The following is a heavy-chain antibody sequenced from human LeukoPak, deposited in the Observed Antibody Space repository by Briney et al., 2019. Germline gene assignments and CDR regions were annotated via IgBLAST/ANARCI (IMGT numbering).Heavy chain of an antibody. D-gene: IGHD6-13*01. CDR2: IFTSGST. J-gene: IGHJ3*02. CDR3: ARVSTLYSRRPAAFDI. CDR1: GGSISSLY. Sequence: SETLSLTCTVYGGSISSLYWSWIRRPAGKGLEWIGHIFTSGSTNYSPSLKSRVTMSVVASKNQFSLRRSSWTAADTAVYYCARVSTLYSRRPAAFDIWGQRTMVTVSS. V-gene: IGHV4-59*10.